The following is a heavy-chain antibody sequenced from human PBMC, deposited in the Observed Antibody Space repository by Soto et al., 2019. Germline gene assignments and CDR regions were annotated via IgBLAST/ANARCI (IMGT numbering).Heavy chain of an antibody. V-gene: IGHV1-24*01. CDR3: ATADIAAAGGDFDY. Sequence: ASVKVSCKVSGYTLTELSMHWVRQAPGKGLEWMGGFDPEDGETIYAQKFQGRVTMTEDTSTDTANMELSSLRSEDTAVYYCATADIAAAGGDFDYWGQGTLVTVSS. J-gene: IGHJ4*02. CDR1: GYTLTELS. D-gene: IGHD6-13*01. CDR2: FDPEDGET.